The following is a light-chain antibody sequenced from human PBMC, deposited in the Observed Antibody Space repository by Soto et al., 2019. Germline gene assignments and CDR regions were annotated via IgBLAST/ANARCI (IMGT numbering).Light chain of an antibody. CDR3: QQYGSSPLT. Sequence: EIVMTQSPATLSVSPGERATLSCRASQSVGSYLAWYQQKPGQAPRLLIYDASKRATGIPARFSGSGSGTDFTLTISRLEPEDFAVYYCQQYGSSPLTFGQGTRLEI. CDR1: QSVGSY. CDR2: DAS. V-gene: IGKV3-20*01. J-gene: IGKJ5*01.